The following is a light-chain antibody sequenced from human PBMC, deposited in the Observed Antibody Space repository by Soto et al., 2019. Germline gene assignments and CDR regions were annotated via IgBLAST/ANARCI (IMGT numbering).Light chain of an antibody. CDR3: LQDFNYPLT. J-gene: IGKJ4*01. CDR1: QGIGTW. Sequence: AIQLTESPSSLSASVGDRVTITCRASQGIGTWLAWYQQKPGKAPKLLIYAASNLQSGVPSRFSGSGSGTDFPLTISSLQPEDFATYYRLQDFNYPLTFGGGTKVDIK. CDR2: AAS. V-gene: IGKV1-6*01.